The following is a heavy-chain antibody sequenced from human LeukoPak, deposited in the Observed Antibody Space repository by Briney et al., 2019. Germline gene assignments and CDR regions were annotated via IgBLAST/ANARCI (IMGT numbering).Heavy chain of an antibody. D-gene: IGHD6-19*01. CDR1: GFTFSSHA. Sequence: PGGSLRLSCAASGFTFSSHAMHWVRQAPGKGLEWVALIWYDGSNKYYTESVKGRFTISRDNSKNMLYLQMNSLRTEDTAVYYCATLRSDSSGWYYFDYWGQGTLVTVSS. CDR3: ATLRSDSSGWYYFDY. CDR2: IWYDGSNK. V-gene: IGHV3-30*02. J-gene: IGHJ4*02.